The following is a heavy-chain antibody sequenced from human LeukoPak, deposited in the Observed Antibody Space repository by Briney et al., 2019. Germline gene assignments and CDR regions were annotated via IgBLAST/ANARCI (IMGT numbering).Heavy chain of an antibody. J-gene: IGHJ3*02. Sequence: PSETLSLTCTVSGGSISPYFWSWLRQPPGKGLEWIGYIHHSGFSNYTPSLKSRVILSVDTPKNQFSLKLSSVTATDTALYFCARHPNGPIPNDAFDIWGQGIRVTVSS. V-gene: IGHV4-59*08. CDR2: IHHSGFS. D-gene: IGHD2-21*01. CDR3: ARHPNGPIPNDAFDI. CDR1: GGSISPYF.